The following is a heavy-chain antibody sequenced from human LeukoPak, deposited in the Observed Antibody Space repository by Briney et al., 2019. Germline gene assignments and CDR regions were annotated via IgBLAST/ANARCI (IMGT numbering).Heavy chain of an antibody. V-gene: IGHV3-33*01. CDR1: GFTFSSYG. CDR2: IWYDGSNK. Sequence: GGSLRLSCAASGFTFSSYGMHWVRQAPGKGLEWVAVIWYDGSNKYYADSVKGRFTLSRDNSKNTLYLQMNSLRAEDTAVYYCARDPYYDILTGYYPHAFDIWGQGTMVTVSS. J-gene: IGHJ3*02. CDR3: ARDPYYDILTGYYPHAFDI. D-gene: IGHD3-9*01.